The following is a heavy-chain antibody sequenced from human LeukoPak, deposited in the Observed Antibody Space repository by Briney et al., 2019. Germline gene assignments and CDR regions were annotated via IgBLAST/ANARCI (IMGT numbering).Heavy chain of an antibody. Sequence: SETLSPTCTVSGGSISSSSYYWGWIRQPPGKGLEWIGSIYYSGSTYYNPSLKSRVTISVDTSKNQFSLKLSSVTAADTAVYYCARERKQWLVQNWFDPWGQGTLVTVSS. V-gene: IGHV4-39*07. CDR2: IYYSGST. D-gene: IGHD6-19*01. CDR1: GGSISSSSYY. J-gene: IGHJ5*02. CDR3: ARERKQWLVQNWFDP.